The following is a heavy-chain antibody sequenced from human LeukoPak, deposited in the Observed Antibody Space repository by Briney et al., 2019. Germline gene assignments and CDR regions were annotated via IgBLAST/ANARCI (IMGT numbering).Heavy chain of an antibody. D-gene: IGHD1-7*01. CDR1: GFAFRSHA. CDR2: IRYDGSKK. Sequence: PGGSLRLSCTASGFAFRSHAMHWVRQAPGKGLEWVAFIRYDGSKKFYADSVKGRFTISRDNSKNTLYLQMNSLRAEDTAVYYCAKVPNWNYLWFDPWGQGTLVTVSS. J-gene: IGHJ5*02. V-gene: IGHV3-30*02. CDR3: AKVPNWNYLWFDP.